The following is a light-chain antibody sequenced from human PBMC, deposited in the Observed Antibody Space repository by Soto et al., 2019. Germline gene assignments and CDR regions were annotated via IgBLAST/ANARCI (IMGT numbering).Light chain of an antibody. J-gene: IGKJ5*01. CDR1: QTVSITY. CDR2: GAS. CDR3: QQYGSSPLIS. V-gene: IGKV3-20*01. Sequence: VLTQSPGTLSLSPGESATLSCRASQTVSITYLTWSQQKPGQAPRLLIFGASKRATGIPDRFSGSGSGRDFTLTISGLEPEDFAVYYCQQYGSSPLISFGQGTRLEI.